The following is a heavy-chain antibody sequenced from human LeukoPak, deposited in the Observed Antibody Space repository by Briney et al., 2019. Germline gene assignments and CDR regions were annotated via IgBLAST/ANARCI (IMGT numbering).Heavy chain of an antibody. CDR1: GYTFTIYG. Sequence: GASVKVSCKASGYTFTIYGISWVRQAPGQGLEWMGRINPNSGGTNYAQKFQGRVTMTRDTSISTAYMELSRLRSDDTAVYYCAREGVRLSVNYWGQGTLVTVSS. V-gene: IGHV1-2*06. J-gene: IGHJ4*02. D-gene: IGHD6-25*01. CDR2: INPNSGGT. CDR3: AREGVRLSVNY.